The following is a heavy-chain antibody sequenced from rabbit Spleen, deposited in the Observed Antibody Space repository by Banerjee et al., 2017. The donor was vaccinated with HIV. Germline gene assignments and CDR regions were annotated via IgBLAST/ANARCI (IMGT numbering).Heavy chain of an antibody. J-gene: IGHJ2*01. CDR3: ARNYVNAFDP. Sequence: QEQLVESGGGLVQPGGSLKLSCKASGFDFSSYGVSWVRQAPGKGLEWIGYIDTNDGDTDYANWPKGRFTSSKTSSTTGTLQMTSLTAADTATYFCARNYVNAFDPWGPGTLVTVS. V-gene: IGHV1S39*01. CDR1: GFDFSSYG. CDR2: IDTNDGDT. D-gene: IGHD4-2*01.